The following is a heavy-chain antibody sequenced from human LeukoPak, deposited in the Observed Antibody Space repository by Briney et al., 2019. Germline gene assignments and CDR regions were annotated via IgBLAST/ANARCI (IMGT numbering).Heavy chain of an antibody. CDR2: INHSGST. D-gene: IGHD3-10*01. J-gene: IGHJ6*03. V-gene: IGHV4-34*01. CDR3: ASNRYGSGGPYYYYMEV. CDR1: GGSFSGYY. Sequence: PSETLSLTCAVYGGSFSGYYWSWIRQPPGKGLEWIGEINHSGSTNYNSSLKSRVTISVDTSKNQFSLKLSSVTAADTAVYYCASNRYGSGGPYYYYMEVWGKGTTVTVSS.